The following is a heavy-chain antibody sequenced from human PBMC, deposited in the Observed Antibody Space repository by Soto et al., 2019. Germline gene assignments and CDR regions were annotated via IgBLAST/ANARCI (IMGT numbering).Heavy chain of an antibody. CDR1: GYTFTSYD. D-gene: IGHD6-13*01. J-gene: IGHJ3*02. CDR2: MNPNSGNT. CDR3: ARDSSSWYTDAFDI. Sequence: QVQLVQSGAEVKKPGASVKVSCKASGYTFTSYDINWVRQATGQGLEWMGWMNPNSGNTGYAQKFQGRVTMTRNTSISTDYMELSSLRSEDTAVYYCARDSSSWYTDAFDIWGQGTMVTVSS. V-gene: IGHV1-8*01.